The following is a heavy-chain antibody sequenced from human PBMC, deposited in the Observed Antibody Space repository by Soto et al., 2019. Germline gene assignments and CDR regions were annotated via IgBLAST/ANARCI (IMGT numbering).Heavy chain of an antibody. J-gene: IGHJ4*02. CDR3: ARDGPHRWFDY. CDR2: INPSGGAT. V-gene: IGHV1-46*01. Sequence: ASVKISCKASGYTFSDCRMHWVRQAPGQGLEWMGIINPSGGATTYAQKFQGRVTMTRDTSTSTVYMDLSSLTSEDTAVYYCARDGPHRWFDYWGQGTLVTVSS. CDR1: GYTFSDCR.